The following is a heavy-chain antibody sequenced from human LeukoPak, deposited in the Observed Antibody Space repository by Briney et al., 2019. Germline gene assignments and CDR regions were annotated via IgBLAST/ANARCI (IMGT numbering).Heavy chain of an antibody. V-gene: IGHV4-30-4*08. D-gene: IGHD2-2*01. Sequence: PSQTLSLTCTVSGGSISSGDYYWSWIRQPPAKGLEWIGYIFYSGSTYYNPSLKSRVTISLDTSKSQFSLKLSSVTAADTAVYFCAREYGYCSSTSCYAYFDYWGQGTLVTVSS. CDR3: AREYGYCSSTSCYAYFDY. J-gene: IGHJ4*02. CDR2: IFYSGST. CDR1: GGSISSGDYY.